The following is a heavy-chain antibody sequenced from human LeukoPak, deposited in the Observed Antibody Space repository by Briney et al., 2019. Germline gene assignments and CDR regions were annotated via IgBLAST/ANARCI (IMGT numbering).Heavy chain of an antibody. J-gene: IGHJ4*02. Sequence: GGSLGLSCAASGFTFSRYWMSWVRQAPGKGLEWVANIKQDGSEKYYVDSVKGRFTISRDNGKKSLYLHMNSLRAEDTAVYYCATSGWYFFDSWGQGTLVTASS. CDR3: ATSGWYFFDS. CDR2: IKQDGSEK. CDR1: GFTFSRYW. V-gene: IGHV3-7*01. D-gene: IGHD6-19*01.